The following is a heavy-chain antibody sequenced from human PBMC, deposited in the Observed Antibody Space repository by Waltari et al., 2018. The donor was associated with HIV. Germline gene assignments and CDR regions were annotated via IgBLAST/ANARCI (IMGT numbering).Heavy chain of an antibody. CDR1: GFTFSNTW. Sequence: VHLVESGGDLVKPGGSLSLSCETSGFTFSNTWMSWVRQAPGKGLEWVGRIKKKSEDETRDYAAPVRDRFTISRDDRQNTVYLEMNRLKTEDTGLYYCTTVSSGWYGGWFDSWGQGTLVIVSS. D-gene: IGHD6-19*01. V-gene: IGHV3-15*01. J-gene: IGHJ5*01. CDR2: IKKKSEDETR. CDR3: TTVSSGWYGGWFDS.